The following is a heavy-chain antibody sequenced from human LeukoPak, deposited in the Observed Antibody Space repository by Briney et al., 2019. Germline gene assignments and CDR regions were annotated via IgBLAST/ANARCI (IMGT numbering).Heavy chain of an antibody. J-gene: IGHJ4*02. CDR1: GGSISSSSYY. V-gene: IGHV4-39*01. CDR2: IYYSGST. Sequence: PSETLSLTCTVSGGSISSSSYYWGWLRQSPGKGLEWIGNIYYSGSTSYNPSLKSRVTISIDTSKNQFSLKLSSVTAADTAVYHCARLNDEFGVLIPSFDSWGQGTLVTVSS. CDR3: ARLNDEFGVLIPSFDS. D-gene: IGHD3-3*01.